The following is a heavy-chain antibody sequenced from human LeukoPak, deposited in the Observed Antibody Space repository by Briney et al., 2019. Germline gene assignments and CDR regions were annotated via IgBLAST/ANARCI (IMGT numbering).Heavy chain of an antibody. Sequence: ASVKVSCKASGYTFTSYGISWVRQAPGQGLEWMGWISAYNGNTNYAQKLQGRVTMTTDTSTSTAYMELRSLRSDDTAVYYCARVGSGFDWSPPRDYYYYGMDVWGQGTTVTVSS. V-gene: IGHV1-18*01. D-gene: IGHD3-9*01. CDR2: ISAYNGNT. CDR1: GYTFTSYG. J-gene: IGHJ6*02. CDR3: ARVGSGFDWSPPRDYYYYGMDV.